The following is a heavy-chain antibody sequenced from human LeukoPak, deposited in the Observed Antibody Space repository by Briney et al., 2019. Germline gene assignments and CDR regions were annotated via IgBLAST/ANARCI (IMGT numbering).Heavy chain of an antibody. CDR2: ISYDGSNK. CDR1: GFTFSSYA. J-gene: IGHJ4*02. CDR3: AKDIRRYFDWLFDY. D-gene: IGHD3-9*01. Sequence: GGSLRLSCAASGFTFSSYAMHWVRQAPGKGLEWVAVISYDGSNKYYADSVKGRFTISRDNAKNSLYLQMNSLRAEDTALYYCAKDIRRYFDWLFDYWGQGTLVTVSS. V-gene: IGHV3-30-3*01.